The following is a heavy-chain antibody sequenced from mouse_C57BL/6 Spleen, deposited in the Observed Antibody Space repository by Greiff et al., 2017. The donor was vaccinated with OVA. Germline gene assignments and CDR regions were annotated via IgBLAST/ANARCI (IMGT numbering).Heavy chain of an antibody. D-gene: IGHD1-1*01. J-gene: IGHJ2*01. CDR3: ARSYGSSPYYFDY. CDR1: GYAFTNYL. Sequence: QVQLQQSGAELVRPGTSVKVSCKASGYAFTNYLIEWVKQRPGQGLEWIGVINPGSGGTNYNEKFKGKATLTADKSSSTAYMQLSSLTSEDSAVYFCARSYGSSPYYFDYWGQGTTLTVSS. V-gene: IGHV1-54*01. CDR2: INPGSGGT.